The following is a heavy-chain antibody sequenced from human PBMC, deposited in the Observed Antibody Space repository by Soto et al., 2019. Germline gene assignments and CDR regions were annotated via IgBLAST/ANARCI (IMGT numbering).Heavy chain of an antibody. Sequence: QVQLVESGGGVVQPGRSLRLSCAASGFTFSSYGMHWVRQAPGKGLEWVAVIWYDGSNKYYADSVKGRFTISRDNSKNTLYLQMNSLRAEDTAVYYWARARVPSNYDSDYYYGMDVWGQGTTVTVSS. V-gene: IGHV3-33*01. J-gene: IGHJ6*02. D-gene: IGHD4-4*01. CDR1: GFTFSSYG. CDR3: ARARVPSNYDSDYYYGMDV. CDR2: IWYDGSNK.